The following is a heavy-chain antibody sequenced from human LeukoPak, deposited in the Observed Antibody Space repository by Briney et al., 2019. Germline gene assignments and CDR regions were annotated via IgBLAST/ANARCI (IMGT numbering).Heavy chain of an antibody. CDR3: ARVFRGRKYFDI. V-gene: IGHV3-20*04. J-gene: IGHJ3*02. CDR1: GFTFDDFA. CDR2: INWNGGST. Sequence: GGSLRLSCAASGFTFDDFAMSWVRQAPGKGLEWVSGINWNGGSTGYADSVKGRFTISRDNAKNSLYLQMNSLRAEDTAVYYCARVFRGRKYFDIWGQGTMVTVSS. D-gene: IGHD1-26*01.